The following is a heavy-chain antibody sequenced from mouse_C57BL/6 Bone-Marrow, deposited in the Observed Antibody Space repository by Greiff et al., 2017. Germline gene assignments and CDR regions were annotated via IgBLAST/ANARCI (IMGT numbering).Heavy chain of an antibody. J-gene: IGHJ2*01. CDR2: ISDGGSYT. Sequence: EVMLVESGGGLVKPGGSLKLSCAASGFTFSSYAMSWVRQTPEKRLEWVATISDGGSYTYYPDNVKGRFTISRDNAKNNLYLQMSHLKSEDTAMYYCARIYYYDSSYVHHYYFDYGGQGTTLTVSS. V-gene: IGHV5-4*03. D-gene: IGHD1-1*01. CDR3: ARIYYYDSSYVHHYYFDY. CDR1: GFTFSSYA.